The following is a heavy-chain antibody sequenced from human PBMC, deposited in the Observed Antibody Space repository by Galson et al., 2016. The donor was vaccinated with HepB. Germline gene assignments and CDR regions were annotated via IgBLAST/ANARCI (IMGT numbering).Heavy chain of an antibody. CDR2: INSILGAA. V-gene: IGHV1-69*13. CDR3: ARDSSGWPHRYYFDY. J-gene: IGHJ4*02. Sequence: SVKVSCKAFGGSLSSYDISWVRQAPGQGLEWMGWINSILGAATYAQKFQGRVTITADESTNTAYMELSSLKSEDTAVYYCARDSSGWPHRYYFDYWGQGTLVTVSS. CDR1: GGSLSSYD. D-gene: IGHD6-19*01.